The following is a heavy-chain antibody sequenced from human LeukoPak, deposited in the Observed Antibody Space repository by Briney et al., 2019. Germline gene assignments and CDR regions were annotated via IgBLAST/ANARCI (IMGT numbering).Heavy chain of an antibody. Sequence: SETLSLTCAVSGGSISSSNWWSWVRQPPGKGLEWIGEIYHSGSTNYNPSLKSRVTISVDKSKNQFSLKLSSVTAADTAVYYCASDSGYDSEDHDAFGIWGQGTMVTVSS. J-gene: IGHJ3*02. CDR1: GGSISSSNW. V-gene: IGHV4-4*02. CDR3: ASDSGYDSEDHDAFGI. CDR2: IYHSGST. D-gene: IGHD5-12*01.